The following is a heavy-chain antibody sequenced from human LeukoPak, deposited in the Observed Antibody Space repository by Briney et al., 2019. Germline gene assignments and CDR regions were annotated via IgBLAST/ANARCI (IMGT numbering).Heavy chain of an antibody. CDR1: GGSFSGYY. V-gene: IGHV4-34*01. CDR2: INHSGST. Sequence: SEPLSLTCAVYGGSFSGYYWSWIRQPPGKGLEWIGEINHSGSTNYNPSLKSRVTIPVDTSKNQFSLKLSSVTAADTAVYYCARIRLSPASYDSSGGFGYWGQGTLVTVSS. J-gene: IGHJ4*02. D-gene: IGHD3-22*01. CDR3: ARIRLSPASYDSSGGFGY.